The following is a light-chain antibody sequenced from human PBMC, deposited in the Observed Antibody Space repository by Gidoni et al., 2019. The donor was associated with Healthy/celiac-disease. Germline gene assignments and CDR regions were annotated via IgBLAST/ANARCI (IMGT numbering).Light chain of an antibody. CDR2: SNN. CDR3: AAWDDSLNGHWV. V-gene: IGLV1-44*01. J-gene: IGLJ3*02. CDR1: SSNIGSNT. Sequence: GQRVTISCSGSSSNIGSNTVNLYQQLPGTAPKLLIYSNNQRPSGVPDRFSGSKSGTSASLAISGLQSEDEADYYCAAWDDSLNGHWVFGGGTKLTVL.